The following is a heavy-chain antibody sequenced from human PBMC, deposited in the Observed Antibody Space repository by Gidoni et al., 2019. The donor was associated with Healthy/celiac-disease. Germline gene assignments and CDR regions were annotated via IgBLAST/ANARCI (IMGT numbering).Heavy chain of an antibody. CDR1: GYTFTSYY. Sequence: QVQLVQSGAEVKKPGASVKVSCKASGYTFTSYYMHWVRQAPGQGLEWMGIINPSGGSTSYAQKFQGRVTMTRDTSTSTVYMELSSLRSEDTAVYYCARDRRITMVRGFGFYYYGMDVWGQGTTVTVSS. V-gene: IGHV1-46*01. CDR3: ARDRRITMVRGFGFYYYGMDV. J-gene: IGHJ6*02. CDR2: INPSGGST. D-gene: IGHD3-10*01.